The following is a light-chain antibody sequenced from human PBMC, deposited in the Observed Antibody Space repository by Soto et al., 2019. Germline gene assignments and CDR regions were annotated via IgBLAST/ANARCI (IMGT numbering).Light chain of an antibody. CDR3: QQCNNWPIT. CDR2: DAS. Sequence: EILLTQSPATLSFSPGERATLSCRAGQDVSTYLAWYQQKPGQPPRLLIYDASNRATGIPARFSGSGSGTEFTLTISSLEPEDFAVYYCQQCNNWPITFGQGTRLEIK. V-gene: IGKV3-11*01. J-gene: IGKJ5*01. CDR1: QDVSTY.